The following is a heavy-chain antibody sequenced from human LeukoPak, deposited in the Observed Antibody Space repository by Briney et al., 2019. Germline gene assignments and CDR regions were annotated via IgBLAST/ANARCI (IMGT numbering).Heavy chain of an antibody. CDR1: AFTFSSYT. CDR3: ARDLGSWARFWSWFDP. D-gene: IGHD6-13*01. CDR2: ISSSSSYI. V-gene: IGHV3-21*06. Sequence: PGGSLRLSCAASAFTFSSYTMNWVRQAPGKGLEWVSSISSSSSYIFYADSVKGRFTISRDNAKNSLYLQMNSLRAEDTAVYYCARDLGSWARFWSWFDPWGQGTLVTVSS. J-gene: IGHJ5*02.